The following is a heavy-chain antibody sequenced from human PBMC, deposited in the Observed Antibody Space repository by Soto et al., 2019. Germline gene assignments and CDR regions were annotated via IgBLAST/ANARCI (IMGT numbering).Heavy chain of an antibody. CDR1: GYTFINYD. V-gene: IGHV1-8*02. Sequence: ASVKVSCKASGYTFINYDISWVRQATGQGLEWMGWMNPGSGKTGYANKFQGRVTMTRDASTSTAHLELSSLTSEDTAVYYCARMASSGTLNWFDTWGQGTLVTVSS. CDR3: ARMASSGTLNWFDT. CDR2: MNPGSGKT. J-gene: IGHJ5*02.